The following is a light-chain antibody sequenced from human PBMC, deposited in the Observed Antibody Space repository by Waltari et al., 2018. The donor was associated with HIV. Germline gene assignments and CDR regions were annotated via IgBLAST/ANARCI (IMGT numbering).Light chain of an antibody. V-gene: IGLV2-8*01. CDR3: TSYEGKNNLV. CDR1: STDVPTYNY. CDR2: EVN. J-gene: IGLJ2*01. Sequence: QSALTQPPSASGSPGQSVTISCTGTSTDVPTYNYVSWYQQHPGEAPKILIYEVNKRPSGLAARFSGSKSGNTASLTVSGLQADDEADYYCTSYEGKNNLVFGGGTKLTVL.